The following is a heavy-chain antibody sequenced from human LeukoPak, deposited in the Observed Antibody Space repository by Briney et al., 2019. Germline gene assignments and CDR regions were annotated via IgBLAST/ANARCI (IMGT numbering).Heavy chain of an antibody. V-gene: IGHV4-59*01. CDR1: GGSISSYY. CDR3: ARVGAARSVFDY. D-gene: IGHD6-6*01. Sequence: PSETLSLTCTVSGGSISSYYWSWLRQPPGKGLEWIGYIYYSGSTNYNPSLKSRVTISVDTSKNQFSLKLSSVTAADTAVYYCARVGAARSVFDYWGQGTLVTVSS. CDR2: IYYSGST. J-gene: IGHJ4*02.